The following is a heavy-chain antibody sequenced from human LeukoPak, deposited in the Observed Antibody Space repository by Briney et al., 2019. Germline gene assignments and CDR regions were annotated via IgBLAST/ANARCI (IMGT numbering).Heavy chain of an antibody. J-gene: IGHJ4*02. CDR1: GFTFSSYS. CDR3: ARDQGAG. CDR2: IWYDGSDK. Sequence: GGSLRLSCAASGFTFSSYSMNWVRQAPGKGLEWVAVIWYDGSDKYYADSVKGRFTISRDNSKSTLYLQMNSLRAEDTAVYYCARDQGAGWGQGTLVTVSS. V-gene: IGHV3-33*08. D-gene: IGHD6-19*01.